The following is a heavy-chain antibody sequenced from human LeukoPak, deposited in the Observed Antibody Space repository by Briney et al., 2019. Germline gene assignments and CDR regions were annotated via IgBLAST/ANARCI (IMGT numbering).Heavy chain of an antibody. V-gene: IGHV1-2*02. D-gene: IGHD6-13*01. J-gene: IGHJ4*02. CDR2: MDPNSGAT. CDR1: GYTFTSYD. CDR3: ALSMGAAGTEFDH. Sequence: ASVKVSCKASGYTFTSYDINWVRQAPGQGLEWMGWMDPNSGATNAAHKFQGRVTMTRDTSISTAYMDLSRLTSDDTAVYYCALSMGAAGTEFDHWGQGTLVIVSS.